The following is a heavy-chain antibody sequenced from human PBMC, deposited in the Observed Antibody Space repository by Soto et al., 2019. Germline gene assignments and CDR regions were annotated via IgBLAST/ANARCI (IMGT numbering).Heavy chain of an antibody. Sequence: EVQLVESGGDLVQPGGSLRLSCAASGFTFSSYEMNWVRQAPGKGLEWVSYISSSGHTIYYADSVKGRFTISRDNAKNSPYMQMNSLRAEDTAVYYCARDPHCRGGSCYYAESFQHWGQGTLVTVSS. CDR3: ARDPHCRGGSCYYAESFQH. D-gene: IGHD2-15*01. V-gene: IGHV3-48*03. CDR1: GFTFSSYE. CDR2: ISSSGHTI. J-gene: IGHJ1*01.